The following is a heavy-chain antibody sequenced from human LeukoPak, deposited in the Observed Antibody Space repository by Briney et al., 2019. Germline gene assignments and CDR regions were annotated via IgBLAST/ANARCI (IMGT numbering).Heavy chain of an antibody. J-gene: IGHJ4*02. CDR1: GFTFSSYS. D-gene: IGHD3-10*01. CDR3: ARDYRTRGSGSYPIQY. CDR2: ISSSSSYI. V-gene: IGHV3-21*01. Sequence: GGSLRLSCAASGFTFSSYSMNWVRQAPGKGLEWVSSISSSSSYIYYADSVKGRFTISRDNAKNSLYLQMNSLRAEDTAVYYCARDYRTRGSGSYPIQYWGQGTLVTVSS.